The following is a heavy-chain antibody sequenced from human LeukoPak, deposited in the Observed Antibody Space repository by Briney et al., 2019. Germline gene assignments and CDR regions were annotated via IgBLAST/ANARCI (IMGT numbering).Heavy chain of an antibody. J-gene: IGHJ4*02. D-gene: IGHD3-22*01. Sequence: PGGSLRLSCAASGFTFDDYAMPWVRHAPGKGLEWVSGISWNSGSIGYADSVKGRFTISRDNSKNTLYLQMNSLRAEDTAVYYCARPYYDSSLYYFDYWGQGTLVTVSS. CDR3: ARPYYDSSLYYFDY. V-gene: IGHV3-9*01. CDR2: ISWNSGSI. CDR1: GFTFDDYA.